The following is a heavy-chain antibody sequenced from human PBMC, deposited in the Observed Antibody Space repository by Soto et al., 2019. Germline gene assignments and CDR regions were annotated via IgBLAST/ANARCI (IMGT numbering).Heavy chain of an antibody. Sequence: SVKVSSKASGGTFSSYAISWVRQAPGQGLEWMGGIIPIFGTANYAQKFQGRVTITADESTSTAYMELSSLRSEDTAVYYCARVHYYGSGSYFGWFDPWGQGTLVTVYS. D-gene: IGHD3-10*01. CDR1: GGTFSSYA. CDR2: IIPIFGTA. J-gene: IGHJ5*02. V-gene: IGHV1-69*13. CDR3: ARVHYYGSGSYFGWFDP.